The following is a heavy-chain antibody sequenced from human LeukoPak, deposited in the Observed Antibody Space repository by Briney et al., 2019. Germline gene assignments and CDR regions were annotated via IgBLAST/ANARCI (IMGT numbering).Heavy chain of an antibody. J-gene: IGHJ5*02. CDR1: GFSFSSYA. V-gene: IGHV3-23*01. CDR2: ISGSGGST. Sequence: GGSLRLSCAAAGFSFSSYAMSWVRQAPGKGLEWVSGISGSGGSTYYADSVKGRFTISRDNSKNTLYVQMNSLRAEDTAVYYCAKARGFCSGGSCYNPFDPWGQGTLVTVSS. D-gene: IGHD2-15*01. CDR3: AKARGFCSGGSCYNPFDP.